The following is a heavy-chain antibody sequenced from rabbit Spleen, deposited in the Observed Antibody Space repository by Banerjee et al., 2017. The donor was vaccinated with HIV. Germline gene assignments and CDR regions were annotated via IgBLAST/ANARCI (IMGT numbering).Heavy chain of an antibody. Sequence: QEQLVESGGGLVQPEGSLTLTCTASGFSFSSSYYMCWVRQAPGKGLEWIACIYAGSSDSTYYASWAKGRFTITSSTSLNTVTLQLNSLTAADTATYFCARSVVGISYGSDLWGPGTLVTVS. CDR3: ARSVVGISYGSDL. V-gene: IGHV1S45*01. CDR1: GFSFSSSYY. D-gene: IGHD6-1*01. J-gene: IGHJ4*01. CDR2: IYAGSSDST.